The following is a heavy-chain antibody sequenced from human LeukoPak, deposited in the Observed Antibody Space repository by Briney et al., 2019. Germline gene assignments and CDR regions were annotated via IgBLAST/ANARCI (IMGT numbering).Heavy chain of an antibody. CDR3: AKERYGSGRNDYMDV. J-gene: IGHJ6*03. CDR2: IRYDGSNK. V-gene: IGHV3-30*02. D-gene: IGHD3-10*01. Sequence: PGGSLRLSCAASGFTFSSYGMHWVRQAPGKGLEWVAFIRYDGSNKYYADSVKGRFTISRDNSKNTLYLQMNSLRAEDTAVYYCAKERYGSGRNDYMDVWGKGTTVTVSS. CDR1: GFTFSSYG.